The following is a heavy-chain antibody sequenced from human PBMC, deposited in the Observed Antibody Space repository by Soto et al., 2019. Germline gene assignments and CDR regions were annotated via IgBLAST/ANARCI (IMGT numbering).Heavy chain of an antibody. J-gene: IGHJ3*02. D-gene: IGHD6-13*01. CDR1: GFTFDDYG. V-gene: IGHV3-9*01. Sequence: EVQLVESGGTLVQPGRSLRLSCAASGFTFDDYGMHWVRQGPGKGLEWVSGISWNSGSIGYADSVKGRFTISRDNAKNSLYLQMYSLRPEDTALYYCAKDLTTAAAGTAFDIWGQGTMVTVSS. CDR2: ISWNSGSI. CDR3: AKDLTTAAAGTAFDI.